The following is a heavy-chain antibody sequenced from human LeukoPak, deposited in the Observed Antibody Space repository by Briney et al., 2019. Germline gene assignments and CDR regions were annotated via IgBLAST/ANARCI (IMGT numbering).Heavy chain of an antibody. J-gene: IGHJ4*02. Sequence: ASVEVSCKASGYTFTSYAMHWVRQAPGQRLEWMGWINAGNGNTKYSQKFQGRVTITRDTSASTAYMELSSLRSEDTAVYYCARGSGYSYGYLYYWGQGTLVTVSS. CDR3: ARGSGYSYGYLYY. V-gene: IGHV1-3*01. CDR2: INAGNGNT. D-gene: IGHD5-18*01. CDR1: GYTFTSYA.